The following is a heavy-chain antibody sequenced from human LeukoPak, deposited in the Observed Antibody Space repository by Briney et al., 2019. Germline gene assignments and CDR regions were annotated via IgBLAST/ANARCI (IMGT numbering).Heavy chain of an antibody. D-gene: IGHD3-10*01. CDR2: IDQSGGT. J-gene: IGHJ4*02. CDR3: AINDGSGSYYKSDY. V-gene: IGHV4-34*01. Sequence: SETLSLTCTVSGGSISGYYWVWIRQPPGKGLEWIGEIDQSGGTNYNPSLKSRVTITIDTSKNQFSLKVNSVTAADTAVYYCAINDGSGSYYKSDYWGQGTLVTVSS. CDR1: GGSISGYY.